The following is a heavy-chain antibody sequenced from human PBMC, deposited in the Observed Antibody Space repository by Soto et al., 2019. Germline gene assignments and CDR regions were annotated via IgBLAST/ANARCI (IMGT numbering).Heavy chain of an antibody. CDR2: IIPIFGTA. J-gene: IGHJ6*02. CDR3: ARDRATHMVRGLSRYYYGMDV. CDR1: GGTFSSYA. Sequence: SVKVSCKASGGTFSSYAISWVRQAPGQGLEWMGGIIPIFGTANYAQKFQGRVTITADESTSTAYMELSSLRSEDTAVYYCARDRATHMVRGLSRYYYGMDVWGQGTTVTVSS. D-gene: IGHD3-10*01. V-gene: IGHV1-69*13.